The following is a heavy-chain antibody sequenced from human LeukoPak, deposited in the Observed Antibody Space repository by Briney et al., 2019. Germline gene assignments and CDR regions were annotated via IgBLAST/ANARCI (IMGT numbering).Heavy chain of an antibody. CDR2: ISSDGSNK. J-gene: IGHJ4*02. D-gene: IGHD3-22*01. Sequence: GRSLRLSCAASGFSFSSYAMHWVRQAPGKGLEWLALISSDGSNKYYADSVKGRFTISRDNPKNTLYLQMSSLRPEDTAVYYCARPPYYYDSSAYWGQGTLVTVSS. V-gene: IGHV3-30*04. CDR3: ARPPYYYDSSAY. CDR1: GFSFSSYA.